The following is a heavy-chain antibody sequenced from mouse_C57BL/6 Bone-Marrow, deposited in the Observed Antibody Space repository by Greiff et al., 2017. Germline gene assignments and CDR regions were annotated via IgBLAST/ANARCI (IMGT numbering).Heavy chain of an antibody. CDR1: GYTFTSYW. J-gene: IGHJ2*01. V-gene: IGHV1-55*01. CDR3: ARRKGYYGSSPYFDY. D-gene: IGHD1-1*01. Sequence: QVQLQQPGAELVKPGASVKMSCKASGYTFTSYWITWVKQRPGQGLEWIGDIYPGSGSTNYNEKFKSKATLTVDTSSSTAYMQLSSLTSEDSAVYYCARRKGYYGSSPYFDYWGQGTTLTVSS. CDR2: IYPGSGST.